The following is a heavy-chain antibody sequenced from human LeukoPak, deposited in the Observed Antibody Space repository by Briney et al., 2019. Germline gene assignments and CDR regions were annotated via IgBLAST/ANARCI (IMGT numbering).Heavy chain of an antibody. CDR3: ARGGGGFDY. CDR1: GGSICSYY. V-gene: IGHV4-59*01. D-gene: IGHD3-10*01. J-gene: IGHJ4*02. Sequence: SETLSLTCTVSGGSICSYYWSWIRQPPGKGLEWIGDVYYSGSTNYNPSLKSRVTISVDTSKNQFSLKLSSVTAADTAVYYCARGGGGFDYWGQGTLVTVSS. CDR2: VYYSGST.